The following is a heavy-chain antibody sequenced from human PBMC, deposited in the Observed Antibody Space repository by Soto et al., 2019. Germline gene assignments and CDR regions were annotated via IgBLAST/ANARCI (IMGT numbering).Heavy chain of an antibody. CDR2: IIPIFGTA. J-gene: IGHJ6*02. Sequence: QVQLVQSGAEVKKPGSSVKVSCKASGGTFSSYAISWVRQAPGQGLEWMGGIIPIFGTANYAQKFQGRVTIPADEPTSTAYMELSSRRSEDTAVYYCARDSGGTTVAFGMDVWGQGTTVTVSS. V-gene: IGHV1-69*01. D-gene: IGHD4-17*01. CDR1: GGTFSSYA. CDR3: ARDSGGTTVAFGMDV.